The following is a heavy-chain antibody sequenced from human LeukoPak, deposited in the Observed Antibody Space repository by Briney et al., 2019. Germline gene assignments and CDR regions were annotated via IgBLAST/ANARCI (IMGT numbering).Heavy chain of an antibody. CDR1: GYTFTGYY. D-gene: IGHD5-12*01. V-gene: IGHV1-2*02. J-gene: IGHJ6*03. Sequence: ASVKVSCKASGYTFTGYYMHWVRQAPGQGLEWMGWINPNSGGTNYAQKFQGRVTMTRDMSTSTAYMELSSLRSEDTAVYFCATHSPEWRYSGYYNYYYMDVWGNGTTVTVSS. CDR3: ATHSPEWRYSGYYNYYYMDV. CDR2: INPNSGGT.